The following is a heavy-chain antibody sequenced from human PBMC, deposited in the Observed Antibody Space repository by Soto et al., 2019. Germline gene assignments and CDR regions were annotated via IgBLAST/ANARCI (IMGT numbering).Heavy chain of an antibody. D-gene: IGHD2-2*02. J-gene: IGHJ6*02. CDR1: GYTFTSYG. V-gene: IGHV1-18*01. Sequence: GASVKVSCKASGYTFTSYGISWVRQAPGQGLEWMGWISAYNGNTNYAQKLQGRVTMTTDTSTSTAYMELRSLRSDDTAVYYCARDGPDCSSTSCYIRYYYYGMGVWGQGTTVTVSS. CDR2: ISAYNGNT. CDR3: ARDGPDCSSTSCYIRYYYYGMGV.